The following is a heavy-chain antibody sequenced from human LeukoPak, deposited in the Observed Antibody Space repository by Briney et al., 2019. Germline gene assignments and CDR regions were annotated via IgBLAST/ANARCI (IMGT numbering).Heavy chain of an antibody. CDR2: IKEDGSEK. J-gene: IGHJ4*02. CDR3: ARDGLLWFGDSRTDF. CDR1: GFTFSSYW. D-gene: IGHD3-10*01. V-gene: IGHV3-7*01. Sequence: QTGGSLRLSCAAAGFTFSSYWMSWVRQAPGKGLEWVANIKEDGSEKYYVDSVKGRFTISRDNAKNSLFLQMNSLRAEDTAVYYCARDGLLWFGDSRTDFWGQGTLVTVSP.